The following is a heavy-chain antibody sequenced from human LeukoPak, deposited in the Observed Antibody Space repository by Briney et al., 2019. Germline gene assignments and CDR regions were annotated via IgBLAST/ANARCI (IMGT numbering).Heavy chain of an antibody. CDR3: ARHLKGGILYYYDY. V-gene: IGHV4-4*07. D-gene: IGHD2-15*01. CDR1: GGSISSYY. Sequence: PSETLSLTCTVSGGSISSYYWSWIRQPAGKGLEWIGRIYTSGSTNYNPSLKSRVTMSVDTSKNQFSLKLSPVTAADTAVYYCARHLKGGILYYYDYWGQGTLVTVSS. J-gene: IGHJ4*02. CDR2: IYTSGST.